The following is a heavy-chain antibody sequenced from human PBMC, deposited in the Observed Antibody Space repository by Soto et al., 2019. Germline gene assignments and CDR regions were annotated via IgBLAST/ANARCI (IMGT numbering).Heavy chain of an antibody. V-gene: IGHV4-39*01. CDR1: GGSISSSSYF. Sequence: QLQLQESGPGLVKPSETLSLTCTVSGGSISSSSYFWGWIRQPPGKGLEWIGSIYYSGSTYYNPSLKCRATVSVDTSKNQFSLKLSSVTAADTAVYYCARHPSDFWFDPWGQGTLVTVSS. D-gene: IGHD2-21*02. CDR2: IYYSGST. J-gene: IGHJ5*02. CDR3: ARHPSDFWFDP.